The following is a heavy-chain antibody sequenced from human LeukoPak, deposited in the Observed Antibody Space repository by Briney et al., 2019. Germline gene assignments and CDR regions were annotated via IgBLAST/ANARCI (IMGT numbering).Heavy chain of an antibody. V-gene: IGHV4-61*08. D-gene: IGHD2-21*02. CDR2: IHNSGRT. Sequence: SETLSPTCTVSGGSVSSGDNYWNWIRQSSGEGLEWIGYIHNSGRTTYNPSLKSRSTILLDTSKNQFSLNLRSVIAADTAVYYCAGLPAHRPLDYWGQGILVTVSS. CDR3: AGLPAHRPLDY. CDR1: GGSVSSGDNY. J-gene: IGHJ4*02.